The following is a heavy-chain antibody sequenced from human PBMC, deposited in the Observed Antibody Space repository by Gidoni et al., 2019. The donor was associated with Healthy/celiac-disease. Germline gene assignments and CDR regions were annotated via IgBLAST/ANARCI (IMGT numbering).Heavy chain of an antibody. CDR2: IKQDGSEK. CDR3: ARRPRSGYFDY. CDR1: GFTFSSYW. J-gene: IGHJ4*02. V-gene: IGHV3-7*03. D-gene: IGHD1-26*01. Sequence: EVQLVESGGGLVQPGGSLRLSCSASGFTFSSYWMSWVRQAPGKGLGWVDNIKQDGSEKYYVDSVKGRFTISRDNAKNSLYLQMNSLRAEDTAVYYCARRPRSGYFDYWGQGTLVTVSS.